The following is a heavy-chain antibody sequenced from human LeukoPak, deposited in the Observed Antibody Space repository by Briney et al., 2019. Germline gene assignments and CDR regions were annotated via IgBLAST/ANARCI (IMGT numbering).Heavy chain of an antibody. CDR3: AKIPQVSIFGVPNFDD. D-gene: IGHD3-3*01. J-gene: IGHJ4*02. CDR1: GFTFSSYA. V-gene: IGHV3-23*01. CDR2: ISGSGDNT. Sequence: GGSLRLSCAASGFTFSSYAMTWVRQAPGKGLEWVSCISGSGDNTYYPDSVRGRFTISRDNFKNTLYLQMDSLRAEDTAVYYCAKIPQVSIFGVPNFDDWGQGTLVTVSS.